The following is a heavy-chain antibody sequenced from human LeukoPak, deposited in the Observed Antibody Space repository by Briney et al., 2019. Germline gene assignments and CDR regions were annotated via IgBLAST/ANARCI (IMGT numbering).Heavy chain of an antibody. CDR3: ARVGLDRRGYSGYESFDY. D-gene: IGHD5-12*01. J-gene: IGHJ4*02. CDR2: IYSGGNT. V-gene: IGHV3-66*01. CDR1: GFTVSINS. Sequence: PGGSLRLSCTVSGFTVSINSMSWVRQAPGKGLEWVSFIYSGGNTHYSDSVKGRFTISRDNAKNSLYLQINSLRAEDTAVYYCARVGLDRRGYSGYESFDYWGQGTLVTVSS.